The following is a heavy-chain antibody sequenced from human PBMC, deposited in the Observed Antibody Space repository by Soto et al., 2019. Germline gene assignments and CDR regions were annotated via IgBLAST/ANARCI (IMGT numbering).Heavy chain of an antibody. V-gene: IGHV1-2*04. CDR3: AIGMTTIARGVRAFDI. CDR2: INPNSGGT. Sequence: ASVKVSCKASGYTFTGYYMHWVRQAPGQGLEWMGWINPNSGGTNYAQKFQGWVTMTRDTSISTAYMELSRLRSDDTAVYYCAIGMTTIARGVRAFDIWGQGTMVTVSS. D-gene: IGHD4-17*01. CDR1: GYTFTGYY. J-gene: IGHJ3*02.